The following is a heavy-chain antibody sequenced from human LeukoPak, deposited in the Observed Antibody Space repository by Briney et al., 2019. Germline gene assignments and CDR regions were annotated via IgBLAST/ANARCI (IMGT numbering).Heavy chain of an antibody. J-gene: IGHJ3*02. CDR2: IYFSGST. Sequence: LETLSLTCTLSVGSICSYYSSWICAPPRGRRWWIGYIYFSGSTNHNPSLKSRVTISVDTSKNQFSLKLSSVTAADTAVYYRARVVYCTGGSCYSAAFDIWGQGTMVTVSS. CDR3: ARVVYCTGGSCYSAAFDI. CDR1: VGSICSYY. D-gene: IGHD2-15*01. V-gene: IGHV4-59*01.